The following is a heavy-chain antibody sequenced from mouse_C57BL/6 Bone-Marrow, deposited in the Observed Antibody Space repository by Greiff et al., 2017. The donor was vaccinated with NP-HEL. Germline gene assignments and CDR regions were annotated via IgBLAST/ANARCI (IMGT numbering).Heavy chain of an antibody. D-gene: IGHD4-1*01. CDR1: GFTFTDYY. Sequence: EVKLVESGGGLVQPGGSLSLSCAASGFTFTDYYMSWVRQPPGKALEWLGFIRNKANGYTTEYSASVKGRVTISRDNSQSILYLQMNALRAEDSATYYCARSSRANWDVYWYFDVWGTGTTVTVSS. CDR3: ARSSRANWDVYWYFDV. V-gene: IGHV7-3*01. CDR2: IRNKANGYTT. J-gene: IGHJ1*03.